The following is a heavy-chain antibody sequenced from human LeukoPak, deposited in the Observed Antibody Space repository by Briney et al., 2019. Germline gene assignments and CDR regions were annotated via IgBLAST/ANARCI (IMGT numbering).Heavy chain of an antibody. CDR1: GFTVSSNY. V-gene: IGHV3-23*01. Sequence: GGSLRLSCAASGFTVSSNYMSWVRQAPGMGLEWVSAISGSGGSTYYADSVKGRFTISRDNSKNTLYLQINSLRAEDTAIYYCARQLGYCSAGTCYFDYWGQGTLVTVSS. D-gene: IGHD2-15*01. CDR3: ARQLGYCSAGTCYFDY. CDR2: ISGSGGST. J-gene: IGHJ4*02.